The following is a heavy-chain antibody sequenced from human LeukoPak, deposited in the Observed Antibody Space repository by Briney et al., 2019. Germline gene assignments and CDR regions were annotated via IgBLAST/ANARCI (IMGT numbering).Heavy chain of an antibody. CDR3: ARDTYYYDSSGYHFDY. D-gene: IGHD3-22*01. J-gene: IGHJ4*02. V-gene: IGHV3-23*01. CDR2: ISGSGGST. CDR1: GFTFSSYG. Sequence: GGSLRLSCAASGFTFSSYGMSWVRQAPGKGLEWVSAISGSGGSTYYADSVKGRFTISRDNSKNTLYLQMNSLRAEDTAVYYCARDTYYYDSSGYHFDYWGQGTLVTVSS.